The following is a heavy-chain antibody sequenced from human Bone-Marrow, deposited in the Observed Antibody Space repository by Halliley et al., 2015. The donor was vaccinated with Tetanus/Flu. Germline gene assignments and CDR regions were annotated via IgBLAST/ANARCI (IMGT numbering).Heavy chain of an antibody. V-gene: IGHV2-5*01. Sequence: LVKPTQTLTLTCTFSGFSLSSNGVNVAWIRQPPGKALEWLALIYWNDDKLYSPSLKSRASVTKDTSKNQVVLTMTNMEPVDTGTYYCVHRNEMSTITRRNGPWDSWGQGTLVTVSS. CDR1: GFSLSSNGVN. CDR3: VHRNEMSTITRRNGPWDS. D-gene: IGHD5-12*01. J-gene: IGHJ4*02. CDR2: IYWNDDK.